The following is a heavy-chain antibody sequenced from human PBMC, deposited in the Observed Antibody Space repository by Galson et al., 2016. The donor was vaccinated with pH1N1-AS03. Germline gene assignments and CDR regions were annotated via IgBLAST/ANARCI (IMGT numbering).Heavy chain of an antibody. CDR3: ARAGSVGTVMISCGGDCYSTDY. Sequence: SVKVSCKVSGYTLTAYYIHWVRQAPGQGLEWMGLINPKTEGTYSAQKFQGRVTMTRDTSVSTAYMELTGLTSDDTAVYYCARAGSVGTVMISCGGDCYSTDYRGPGTLVTVSS. J-gene: IGHJ4*02. CDR1: GYTLTAYY. CDR2: INPKTEGT. D-gene: IGHD2-21*02. V-gene: IGHV1-2*06.